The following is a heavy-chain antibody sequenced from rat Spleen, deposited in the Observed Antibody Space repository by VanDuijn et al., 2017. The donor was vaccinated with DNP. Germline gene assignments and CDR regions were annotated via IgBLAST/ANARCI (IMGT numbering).Heavy chain of an antibody. CDR1: GISLTSNT. CDR2: ISSGGNT. D-gene: IGHD5-1*01. Sequence: QVQLMESGPGLVQPSQTLSLTCTVSGISLTSNTVSWVRQPPGKGLEWIAAISSGGNTYFNPLLTSRLSIRRDTSKSQVFLKMNSLQTEDTAIYFCTRDVPNVLDYWGQGVMVTVSS. V-gene: IGHV2-6*01. CDR3: TRDVPNVLDY. J-gene: IGHJ2*01.